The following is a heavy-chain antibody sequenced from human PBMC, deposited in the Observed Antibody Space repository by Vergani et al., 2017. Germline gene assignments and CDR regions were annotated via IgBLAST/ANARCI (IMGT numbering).Heavy chain of an antibody. CDR2: SDPGDSQV. J-gene: IGHJ3*01. CDR1: GYIFSNFW. Sequence: EKQLVQSGSETKKPGESLKISCQAFGYIFSNFWIGWVRQLPGKGLEWMGISDPGDSQVKSNPPFRGQVIFSVDTSVNTAYLQWRSLQASDTATYFCASGGHGSENGGALQLWGQGTNITVSS. CDR3: ASGGHGSENGGALQL. V-gene: IGHV5-51*01. D-gene: IGHD3-10*01.